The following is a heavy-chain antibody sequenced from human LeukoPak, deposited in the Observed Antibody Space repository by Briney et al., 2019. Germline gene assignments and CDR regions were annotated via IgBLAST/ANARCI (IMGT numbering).Heavy chain of an antibody. CDR2: IYTSGST. D-gene: IGHD3-22*01. Sequence: PSETLSLTCTVSGGSISSYYWSWIRQPAGKGLEWIGRIYTSGSTNYNPSLKSRVTMSVDTSKNQFSLKLSSVTAADTAVYYCARDRYSSGYYWADPWGQGTLVTVSS. CDR1: GGSISSYY. CDR3: ARDRYSSGYYWADP. J-gene: IGHJ5*02. V-gene: IGHV4-4*07.